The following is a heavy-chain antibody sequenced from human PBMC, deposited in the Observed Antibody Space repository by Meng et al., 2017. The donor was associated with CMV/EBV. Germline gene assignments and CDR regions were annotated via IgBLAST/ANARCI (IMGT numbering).Heavy chain of an antibody. V-gene: IGHV1-2*02. CDR1: GYTFTGYY. D-gene: IGHD2-2*01. CDR3: ARGARGIVVVPAAPLDY. J-gene: IGHJ4*02. Sequence: ASVKVSCKASGYTFTGYYMHWVRQAPGQGLEWMGWINPNSGGTNYAQKFQGRVTMTRDTSISTAYMELSRLRSDDTAVYYCARGARGIVVVPAAPLDYWGQGTLVTVSS. CDR2: INPNSGGT.